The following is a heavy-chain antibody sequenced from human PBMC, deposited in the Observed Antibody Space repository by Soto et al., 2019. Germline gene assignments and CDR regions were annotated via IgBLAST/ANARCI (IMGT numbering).Heavy chain of an antibody. J-gene: IGHJ4*02. Sequence: DVHLLESGGGLVQPGGSLRLSCAASGFSFSRYAMIWVRQSPGKGQEWVSGITGSGGTIEYAASVKGRFTVSRDNAKSSLYLQMNSLRAEDTAVYYCARDHEFPGLIWDFWGQGALVTVSS. V-gene: IGHV3-23*01. CDR2: ITGSGGTI. D-gene: IGHD3-16*02. CDR1: GFSFSRYA. CDR3: ARDHEFPGLIWDF.